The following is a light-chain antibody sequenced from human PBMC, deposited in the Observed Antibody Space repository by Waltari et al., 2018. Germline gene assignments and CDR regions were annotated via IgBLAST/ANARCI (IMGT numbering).Light chain of an antibody. J-gene: IGLJ2*01. CDR2: GTS. CDR1: TSNIGAGYD. V-gene: IGLV1-40*01. Sequence: QSVLTQPPSVSGAPGQRVTISCTGSTSNIGAGYDVQWYQHLPGTAPKLLIYGTSNRPSGVPDRFSGSKSGTSASLAITGLQAEDEADYYCQSYDSSLSGWVFGGGTKLTVL. CDR3: QSYDSSLSGWV.